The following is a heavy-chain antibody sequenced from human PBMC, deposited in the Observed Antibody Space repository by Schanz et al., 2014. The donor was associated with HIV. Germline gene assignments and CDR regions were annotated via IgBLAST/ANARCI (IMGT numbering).Heavy chain of an antibody. CDR1: GFTFSSYS. J-gene: IGHJ4*02. V-gene: IGHV3-48*04. D-gene: IGHD6-19*01. CDR3: AKDGSSSGWVVGEY. CDR2: ISSSSSTI. Sequence: EVQLFESGGGLAQPGGSLRLSCAASGFTFSSYSMNWVRQAPGKGLEWVSYISSSSSTIYYADSVKGRFIVSRDNRGNMVFLQMTSLRRDDTAVYYCAKDGSSSGWVVGEYWGQGTQVTVSS.